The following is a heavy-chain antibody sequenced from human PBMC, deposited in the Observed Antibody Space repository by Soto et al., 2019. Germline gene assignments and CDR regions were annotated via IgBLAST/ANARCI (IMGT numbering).Heavy chain of an antibody. V-gene: IGHV3-7*01. Sequence: EVQLVESGGGLVQPGGSLRLSCAASEFTFDKYYMTWVRQAPGKGPEWVANIKPDGSEQYYVDSVKGRFTISRDNASNSLYHEMNSLGAEDTSVYFCARGNWNYYYGFDVWGQGTTVTVSS. J-gene: IGHJ6*02. CDR2: IKPDGSEQ. CDR1: EFTFDKYY. CDR3: ARGNWNYYYGFDV. D-gene: IGHD1-20*01.